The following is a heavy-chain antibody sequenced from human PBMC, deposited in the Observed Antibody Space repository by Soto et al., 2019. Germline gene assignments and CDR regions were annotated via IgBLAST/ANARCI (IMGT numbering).Heavy chain of an antibody. V-gene: IGHV3-23*01. CDR1: GFTFSSYA. D-gene: IGHD2-15*01. CDR2: ISGSGGST. J-gene: IGHJ3*02. CDR3: AKDGGRGDIVVVVAATPHFDI. Sequence: PGGSLRLSCAASGFTFSSYAMSWVRQAPGKGLEWVSAISGSGGSTYYADSVKGRFTISRDNSKNTLYLQMNSLRAEDTAVYYCAKDGGRGDIVVVVAATPHFDIWGQGTMVTVSS.